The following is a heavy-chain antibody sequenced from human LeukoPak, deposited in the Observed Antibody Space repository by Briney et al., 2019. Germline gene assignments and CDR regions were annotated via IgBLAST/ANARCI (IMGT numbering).Heavy chain of an antibody. Sequence: PSETLSLTCTVSGGSISSYYWSWIRQPPGKGLEWIGYIYYSGSTNYNPSLKSRVTISVDTSKNQFSLKLSSVTAADTAVYYCARHYIKVVADWYFDLWGRGTLVTVSS. CDR2: IYYSGST. CDR3: ARHYIKVVADWYFDL. CDR1: GGSISSYY. D-gene: IGHD2-15*01. J-gene: IGHJ2*01. V-gene: IGHV4-59*08.